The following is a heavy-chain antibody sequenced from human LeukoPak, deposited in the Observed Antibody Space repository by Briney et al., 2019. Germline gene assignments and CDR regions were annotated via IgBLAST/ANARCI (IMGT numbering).Heavy chain of an antibody. V-gene: IGHV1-2*02. CDR2: INPKSGST. D-gene: IGHD2-21*01. Sequence: GASVKVSCKASGYSFSDYYIHWVRQAPGQGLEWMGWINPKSGSTEYVQKFQGRVTMTRDTSISTAYMELSSLRSDDTALYLCSRGFKGSNCGEKCYSEYSWFDPWGQGTLVTVSS. CDR1: GYSFSDYY. CDR3: SRGFKGSNCGEKCYSEYSWFDP. J-gene: IGHJ5*02.